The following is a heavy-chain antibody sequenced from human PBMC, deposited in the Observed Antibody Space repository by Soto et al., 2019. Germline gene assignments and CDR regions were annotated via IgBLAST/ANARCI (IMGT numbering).Heavy chain of an antibody. CDR2: IWYDGSET. Sequence: QVQLVESGGGVVQPGRSLRLSCEGSGFTFRNHGMHWIRQSPGKGLEWLAVIWYDGSETYYADSVKGRFTISRDNSKNTLYRQRHSLTVEDTAIDYGARWSYNKVVDPWGQGTVVTVS. V-gene: IGHV3-33*01. J-gene: IGHJ5*02. CDR1: GFTFRNHG. CDR3: ARWSYNKVVDP. D-gene: IGHD1-26*01.